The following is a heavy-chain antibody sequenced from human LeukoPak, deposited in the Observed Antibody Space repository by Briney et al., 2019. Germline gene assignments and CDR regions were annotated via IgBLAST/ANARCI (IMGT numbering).Heavy chain of an antibody. CDR3: ARDRGYFVFDY. V-gene: IGHV3-7*01. J-gene: IGHJ4*02. D-gene: IGHD3-10*01. CDR2: IKEDGSDK. CDR1: GFTFSRSW. Sequence: GGSLRLSCAASGFTFSRSWMTWLRQAAGKGLEWVANIKEDGSDKYYVDSVKGRFTVSRDNAKNSLYLQMNSLRDEDTAVYYCARDRGYFVFDYWGQGTLVTVSS.